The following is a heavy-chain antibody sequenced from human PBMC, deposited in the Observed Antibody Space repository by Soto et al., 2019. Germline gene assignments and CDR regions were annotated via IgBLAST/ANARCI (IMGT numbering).Heavy chain of an antibody. CDR2: FSLSGTT. Sequence: QVQLQESGPGLMKPSETLSLTCTVSGASITGSSYWSLIRQPAGKVLEWIGRFSLSGTTNYNPSLRRRVTMSADVSKNHFSLRLTSVTAADTALYYCARGMTPPGAPAWYYFDSWGQGTLVTVSS. CDR3: ARGMTPPGAPAWYYFDS. V-gene: IGHV4-4*07. J-gene: IGHJ4*02. CDR1: GASITGSSY. D-gene: IGHD2-8*02.